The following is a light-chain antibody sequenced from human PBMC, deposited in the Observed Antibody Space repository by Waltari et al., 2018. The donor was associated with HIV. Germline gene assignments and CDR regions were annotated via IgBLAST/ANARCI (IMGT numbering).Light chain of an antibody. Sequence: DIQMTQSPSTLSASVGDRLPITCRASQSISSWLAWYQQKPGKAPKLLIYKASSLESGVPSRFSGSGSGTEFTLTISSLQPDDFATYYCQQYNSYSPGYTFGQGTKLEIK. J-gene: IGKJ2*01. CDR2: KAS. CDR1: QSISSW. V-gene: IGKV1-5*03. CDR3: QQYNSYSPGYT.